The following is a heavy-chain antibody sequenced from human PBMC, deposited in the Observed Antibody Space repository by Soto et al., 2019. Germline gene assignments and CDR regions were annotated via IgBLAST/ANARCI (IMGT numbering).Heavy chain of an antibody. J-gene: IGHJ4*02. CDR2: IYYSGST. Sequence: SETLSLTCTVSGGSISSYYWSWIRQPPGKGLEWIGYIYYSGSTNYDPSLKSRVTISVDTSKNQFSLRLSSVTAADTAVYYCARIHELAANGDYWGQGTLVTVSS. V-gene: IGHV4-59*12. D-gene: IGHD2-15*01. CDR1: GGSISSYY. CDR3: ARIHELAANGDY.